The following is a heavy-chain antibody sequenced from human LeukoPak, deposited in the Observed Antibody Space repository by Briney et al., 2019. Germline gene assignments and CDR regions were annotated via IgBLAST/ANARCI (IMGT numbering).Heavy chain of an antibody. CDR1: GYTFTSYG. Sequence: GASVKVSCKASGYTFTSYGISWVRQAPGQGLEWMGWISAYNGNTNYAQKLQGRVTMTTDTSTSTAYMELRSLRSDDTAVYYCAWGVGNLYYSPTGYMDVWGKGTTVTVSS. CDR2: ISAYNGNT. J-gene: IGHJ6*03. V-gene: IGHV1-18*01. D-gene: IGHD3-10*01. CDR3: AWGVGNLYYSPTGYMDV.